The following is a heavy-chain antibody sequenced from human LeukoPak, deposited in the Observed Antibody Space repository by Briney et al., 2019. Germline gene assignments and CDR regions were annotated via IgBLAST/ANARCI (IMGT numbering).Heavy chain of an antibody. J-gene: IGHJ6*02. CDR1: GFIFSNCW. CDR2: IKEDGSEM. V-gene: IGHV3-7*01. Sequence: GGSLRLSCAASGFIFSNCWMSWVRQAPGKGLEWVANIKEDGSEMYYVDSVKGRFTISRDNAKNSLYLQVNSLRAEDTAVYYCARDLSGGRGYLGIDVWGQGTTVTVSS. D-gene: IGHD3-9*01. CDR3: ARDLSGGRGYLGIDV.